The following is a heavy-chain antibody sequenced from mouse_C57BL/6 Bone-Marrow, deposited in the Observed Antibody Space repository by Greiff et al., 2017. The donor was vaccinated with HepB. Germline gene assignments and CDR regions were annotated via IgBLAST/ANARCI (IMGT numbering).Heavy chain of an antibody. J-gene: IGHJ3*01. Sequence: VQLQQSGAELARPGASVKLSCKASGYTFTSYGISWVKQRTGQGLEWIGEIYPRSGNTYYNEKFKGEATLTADKSSSTAYMELRSLTSEDSAVYFCARRGLGPLFAYWGQGTLVTVSA. D-gene: IGHD3-1*01. CDR2: IYPRSGNT. V-gene: IGHV1-81*01. CDR3: ARRGLGPLFAY. CDR1: GYTFTSYG.